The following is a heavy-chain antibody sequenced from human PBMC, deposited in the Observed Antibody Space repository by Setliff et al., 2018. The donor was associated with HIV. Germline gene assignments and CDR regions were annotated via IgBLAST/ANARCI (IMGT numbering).Heavy chain of an antibody. CDR3: AKEAKRVGDSQNYYES. V-gene: IGHV1-3*01. Sequence: ASVKVSCKASGGTFSNYAISWVRQAPGQGLEWMGWIDPGNDNIYYSQKFQGRVTMTRDTSASTAYMELSSLTFEDTTVYYCAKEAKRVGDSQNYYESWGQGTLVTVSS. CDR2: IDPGNDNI. CDR1: GGTFSNYA. J-gene: IGHJ4*02. D-gene: IGHD1-26*01.